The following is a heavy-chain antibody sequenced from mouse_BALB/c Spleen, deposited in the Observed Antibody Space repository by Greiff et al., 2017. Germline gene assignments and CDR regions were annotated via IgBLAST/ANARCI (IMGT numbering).Heavy chain of an antibody. Sequence: QVQLQQPGAELVRPGASVKLSCKASGYTFTSYWMNWVKQRPEQGLEWIGEINPSNGGTNFNEKFKSKATLTVDKSSSTAYMQLSSLTSEDSAVYYFACLGDYRYDPVFAYWGQGTLVTVSA. J-gene: IGHJ3*01. CDR1: GYTFTSYW. CDR2: INPSNGGT. D-gene: IGHD2-14*01. CDR3: ACLGDYRYDPVFAY. V-gene: IGHV1S81*02.